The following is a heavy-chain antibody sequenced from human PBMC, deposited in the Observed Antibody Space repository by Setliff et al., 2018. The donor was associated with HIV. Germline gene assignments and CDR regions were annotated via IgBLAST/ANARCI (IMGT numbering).Heavy chain of an antibody. CDR2: TDPSDSYT. J-gene: IGHJ3*02. Sequence: GESLKISCMGSGYSFTTYWITWVRQMPGKGLEWMGRTDPSDSYTDYSQSFHGHVTLSVDRSINTAYLQWSSLKASDTAMYYCARVGPGHRDGKIYDTFDIWGQGTLVTVSS. V-gene: IGHV5-10-1*01. CDR3: ARVGPGHRDGKIYDTFDI. CDR1: GYSFTTYW. D-gene: IGHD5-12*01.